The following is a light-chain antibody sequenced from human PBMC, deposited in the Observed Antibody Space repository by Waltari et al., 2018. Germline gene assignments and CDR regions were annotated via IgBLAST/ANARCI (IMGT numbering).Light chain of an antibody. V-gene: IGLV2-14*01. CDR3: NSYATSSARV. CDR1: SRDVGAFNY. CDR2: EVS. Sequence: QSALTQPASVSGSPGQSITISCTGTSRDVGAFNYVSWYQQHPGKAPKLIIYEVSNRPSGVSNRFSGSKSGNTASLTISGLQAEDEADYYCNSYATSSARVFGGGSKLTVL. J-gene: IGLJ3*02.